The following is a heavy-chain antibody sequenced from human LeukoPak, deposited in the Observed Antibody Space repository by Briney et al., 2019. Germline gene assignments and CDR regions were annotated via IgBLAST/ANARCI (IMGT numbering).Heavy chain of an antibody. CDR1: GFTFSSYA. Sequence: GGSLRLSCAAPGFTFSSYAMSWVRQAPGKGLEWVSAISGSGGSTYYADSVKGRFTISRDNSKNTLYLQMNSLRAEDTAVYYCARERADSGYNANDYWGQGTLVTVSS. CDR2: ISGSGGST. D-gene: IGHD5-12*01. J-gene: IGHJ4*02. CDR3: ARERADSGYNANDY. V-gene: IGHV3-23*01.